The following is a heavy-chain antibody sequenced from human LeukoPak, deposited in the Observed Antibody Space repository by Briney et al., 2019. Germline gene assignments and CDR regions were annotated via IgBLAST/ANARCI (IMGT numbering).Heavy chain of an antibody. V-gene: IGHV3-23*01. CDR2: IGGSGGT. Sequence: GGSLRLSHGVSGLTFSNYAMTWVPQAPGRGLEWVCSIGGSGGTNYADSVRGRFTISRDNSGNTLYLQMNSLRAGDTAVYYCSRDPNGDYVGAFEFQRWGQDTLVTVSS. J-gene: IGHJ1*01. D-gene: IGHD4-17*01. CDR1: GLTFSNYA. CDR3: SRDPNGDYVGAFEFQR.